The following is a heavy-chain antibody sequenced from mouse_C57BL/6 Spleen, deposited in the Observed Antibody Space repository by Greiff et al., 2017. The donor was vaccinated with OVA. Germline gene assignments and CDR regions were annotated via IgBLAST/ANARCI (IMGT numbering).Heavy chain of an antibody. V-gene: IGHV1-15*01. J-gene: IGHJ2*01. CDR1: GYTFTDYE. Sequence: VQLVESGAELVRPGASVTLSCKASGYTFTDYEMHWVKQTPVHGLEWIGAIDPETGGTAYNQKFKGKAILTADKSSSTAYMELRSLTSEDSAVYYCTVTAHDFDYWGQGTTLTVSS. D-gene: IGHD3-2*02. CDR3: TVTAHDFDY. CDR2: IDPETGGT.